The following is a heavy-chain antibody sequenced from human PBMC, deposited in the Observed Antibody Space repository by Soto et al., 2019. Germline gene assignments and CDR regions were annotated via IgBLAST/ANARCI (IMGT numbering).Heavy chain of an antibody. J-gene: IGHJ4*02. Sequence: QVQLVQSGAEVKKPGASVKVSCKASGYTFTGYYLHWIRQAPGQGLDWMGWMRPNSGGANYAQKFQGRVSMTRDTSISTFYRELSRLRSDDTAVYYCARDPHEGVYDYWGQGTLVTVSS. V-gene: IGHV1-2*02. D-gene: IGHD3-16*01. CDR1: GYTFTGYY. CDR2: MRPNSGGA. CDR3: ARDPHEGVYDY.